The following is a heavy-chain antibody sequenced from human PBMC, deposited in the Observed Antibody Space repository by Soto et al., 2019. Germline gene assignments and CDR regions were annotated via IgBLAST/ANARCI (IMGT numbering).Heavy chain of an antibody. D-gene: IGHD3-10*01. CDR3: ARDRFMDDYYYYGMDV. Sequence: KASETLSLTCTVSGGSISSGGYYWSWIRQHPGKGLEWIGYIYYSGSTYYNPSLKSRVTISVDTSRNQFSLKLSSVTAADTAVYYCARDRFMDDYYYYGMDVWGQGTTVTVSS. CDR2: IYYSGST. V-gene: IGHV4-31*03. J-gene: IGHJ6*02. CDR1: GGSISSGGYY.